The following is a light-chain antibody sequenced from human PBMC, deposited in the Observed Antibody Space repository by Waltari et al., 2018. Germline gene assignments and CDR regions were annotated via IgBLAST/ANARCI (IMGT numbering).Light chain of an antibody. J-gene: IGKJ4*01. Sequence: EIVMTQSPATLSVSPGARATLSCRASQSVSGNLAWYQQKPGQAPRLLIYGASTRATGIPATFSGSGSGTEFTLTISSMQSEDFALYYCQQYNNWPLTFGGGTKVEIK. CDR2: GAS. V-gene: IGKV3-15*01. CDR1: QSVSGN. CDR3: QQYNNWPLT.